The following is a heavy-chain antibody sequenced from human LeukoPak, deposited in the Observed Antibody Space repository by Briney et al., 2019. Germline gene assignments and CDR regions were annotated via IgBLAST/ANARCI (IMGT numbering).Heavy chain of an antibody. Sequence: SVKVSCKASGGTFSSYAISWVRQAPGQGLEWMRGIIPIFGTANYAQKFQGRVTITADESTSTAYMELSSLRSEDTAVYYCARDLIVVVPAANNDAFDIWGQGTMVTVSS. V-gene: IGHV1-69*01. CDR2: IIPIFGTA. J-gene: IGHJ3*02. D-gene: IGHD2-2*01. CDR3: ARDLIVVVPAANNDAFDI. CDR1: GGTFSSYA.